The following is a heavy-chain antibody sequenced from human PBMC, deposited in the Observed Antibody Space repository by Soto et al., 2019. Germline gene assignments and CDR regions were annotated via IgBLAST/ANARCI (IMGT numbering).Heavy chain of an antibody. V-gene: IGHV3-30-3*01. CDR3: ARLRDAFDI. CDR1: GFPFSPYA. J-gene: IGHJ3*02. Sequence: PGGSLRLSCAASGFPFSPYAMHWVRQAPGKGPEWVAVISYDGSNKYYADSVKGRFTISRDNSKNTLYLQMNSLRAEDTAVYHCARLRDAFDIWGQGTTVTVSS. CDR2: ISYDGSNK.